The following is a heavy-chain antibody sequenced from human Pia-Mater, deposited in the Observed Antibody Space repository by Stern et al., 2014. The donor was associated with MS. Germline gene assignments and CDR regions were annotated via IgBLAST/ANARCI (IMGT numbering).Heavy chain of an antibody. CDR2: ISNDGNHK. CDR3: AKHLAERPFDY. CDR1: GFTYTYYW. Sequence: DQLVESGGGLVQPGGSLRLSCAASGFTYTYYWMSWVRQAPGKGPEWVAVISNDGNHKYYAGSVKDRFTITRDNSKNTLYLQMNSLRVEDTAVYYWAKHLAERPFDYWGQGTLVTVSS. D-gene: IGHD1-1*01. V-gene: IGHV3-30*18. J-gene: IGHJ4*02.